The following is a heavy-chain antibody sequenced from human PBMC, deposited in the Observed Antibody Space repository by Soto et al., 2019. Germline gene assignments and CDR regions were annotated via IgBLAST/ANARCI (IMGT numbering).Heavy chain of an antibody. D-gene: IGHD6-6*01. CDR3: ARGSSSYYDYGMDV. Sequence: PSETLSLTCAVSGDSISRGGYSWTWIRQPPWKALEWIGNIYDSGSTSYNPSLKSRVTISVDTSKNQFSLRLTSVTAADTAVYFCARGSSSYYDYGMDVWGQGXTVTVYS. CDR1: GDSISRGGYS. V-gene: IGHV4-30-2*01. J-gene: IGHJ6*02. CDR2: IYDSGST.